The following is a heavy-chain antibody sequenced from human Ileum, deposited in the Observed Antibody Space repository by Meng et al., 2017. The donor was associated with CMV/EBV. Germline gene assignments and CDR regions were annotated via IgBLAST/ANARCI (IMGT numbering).Heavy chain of an antibody. J-gene: IGHJ4*02. V-gene: IGHV4-4*01. CDR3: ARSPGFWSLDF. CDR1: GYSNSKNLW. D-gene: IGHD2-8*02. Sequence: LTCAVSGYSNSKNLWWSWVRQTPGKGLEWIGEISHTGDTNYNPSLQSRVTISLDRTNNHFSLSLTSLTAADTGVYFCARSPGFWSLDFWGRGTLVTVSS. CDR2: ISHTGDT.